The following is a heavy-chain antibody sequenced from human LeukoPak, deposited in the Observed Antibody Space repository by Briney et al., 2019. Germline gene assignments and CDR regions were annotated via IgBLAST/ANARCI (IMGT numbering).Heavy chain of an antibody. CDR3: ARDQEGFDY. CDR2: TYPRDGST. V-gene: IGHV1-46*01. J-gene: IGHJ4*02. Sequence: GASVKVSCKASGSTFTSNYIHWVRQAPGQGLEWMGMTYPRDGSTSYAQKFQGRVTVTRDTSTSTVHMELSGLRSEDTAVYYCARDQEGFDYWGQGTLVTVSS. CDR1: GSTFTSNY.